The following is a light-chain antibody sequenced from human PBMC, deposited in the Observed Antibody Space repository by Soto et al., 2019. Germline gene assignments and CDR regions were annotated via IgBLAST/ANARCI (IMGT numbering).Light chain of an antibody. CDR1: ESVTSS. CDR2: AAS. Sequence: EIVMTQSPATLSVSPGDRATLSRRASESVTSSLAWYQQKPGQPPRLLIYAASTRATDVPARFSGGGSETEFTLTISSLQSEDFAVYFCQQYNIWPLWTFGQGTKVDIK. CDR3: QQYNIWPLWT. J-gene: IGKJ1*01. V-gene: IGKV3-15*01.